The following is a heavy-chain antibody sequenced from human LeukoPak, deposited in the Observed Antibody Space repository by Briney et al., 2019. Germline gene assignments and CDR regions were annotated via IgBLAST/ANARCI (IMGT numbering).Heavy chain of an antibody. D-gene: IGHD3-22*01. CDR2: IYYSGDT. Sequence: PSETLSLTCTVSGGSITSYYWSWIRQPPGKGLEWIGCIYYSGDTNYNPSLKSRVTISVDTSKNQFSLKLSSVTAADTAVYYCARFADSSGYYYYFDYWGQGTLVTVSS. V-gene: IGHV4-59*01. CDR1: GGSITSYY. J-gene: IGHJ4*02. CDR3: ARFADSSGYYYYFDY.